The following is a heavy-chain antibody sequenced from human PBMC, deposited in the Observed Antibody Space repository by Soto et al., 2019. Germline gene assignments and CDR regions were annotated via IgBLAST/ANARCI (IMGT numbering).Heavy chain of an antibody. D-gene: IGHD3-16*01. Sequence: PGGSLRLSCAASGFTFDDYAMHWVRQAPGKGLEWVSGISWSSGTIGYADSVKGRFTISRDNAKNSLYLQMNSLRAEDTALYYCAKASSLAAHGFYFDDWGQGTLVTVSS. CDR1: GFTFDDYA. J-gene: IGHJ4*02. CDR3: AKASSLAAHGFYFDD. V-gene: IGHV3-9*01. CDR2: ISWSSGTI.